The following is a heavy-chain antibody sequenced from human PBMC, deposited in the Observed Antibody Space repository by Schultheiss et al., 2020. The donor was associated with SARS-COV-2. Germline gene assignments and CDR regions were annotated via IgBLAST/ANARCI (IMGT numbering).Heavy chain of an antibody. CDR1: GGSFSGYY. CDR2: INHSGST. CDR3: ARSDTRGSDWFDP. Sequence: SETLSLTCAVYGGSFSGYYWSWIRQPPGKGLEWIGEINHSGSTYYNPSLKSRVTISVDTSKNQFSLKLSSVTAADTAVYYCARSDTRGSDWFDPWGQGTLVTVSS. D-gene: IGHD3-16*01. J-gene: IGHJ5*02. V-gene: IGHV4-34*01.